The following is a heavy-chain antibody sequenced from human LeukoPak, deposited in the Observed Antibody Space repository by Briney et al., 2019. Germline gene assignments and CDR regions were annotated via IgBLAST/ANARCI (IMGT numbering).Heavy chain of an antibody. CDR1: GFTFSGYW. CDR3: ACTIAVGY. CDR2: IKEDGSEK. V-gene: IGHV3-7*01. J-gene: IGHJ4*02. Sequence: GGSLRLSCAASGFTFSGYWMTGLRLAPGKGLEWVANIKEDGSEKHYADSVKGRFTISRDNAKNSLYLQMDTLRFEDTAVYYCACTIAVGYWGQGTLVTVSS. D-gene: IGHD6-19*01.